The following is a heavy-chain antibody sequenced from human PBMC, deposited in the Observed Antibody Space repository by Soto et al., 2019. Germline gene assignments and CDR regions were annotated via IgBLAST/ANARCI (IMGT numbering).Heavy chain of an antibody. CDR1: GDSISSYS. Sequence: SETLSLTCTVSGDSISSYSWSWIRQPPGKGLEWIGNIHYNGNTKYSPYLKSRVTMSVDTSKNHFSLKLISVTTADTAVYYCARRYGYSFDYWGQGTLVTVSS. CDR2: IHYNGNT. J-gene: IGHJ4*02. V-gene: IGHV4-59*01. CDR3: ARRYGYSFDY. D-gene: IGHD1-1*01.